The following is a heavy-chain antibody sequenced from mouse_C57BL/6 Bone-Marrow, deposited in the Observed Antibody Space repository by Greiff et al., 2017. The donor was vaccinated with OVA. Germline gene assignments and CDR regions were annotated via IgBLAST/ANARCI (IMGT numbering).Heavy chain of an antibody. D-gene: IGHD1-1*01. CDR1: GYSFTGYY. V-gene: IGHV1-42*01. CDR3: ARNYYGSSYNY. CDR2: INPSTGGT. J-gene: IGHJ2*01. Sequence: EVKVEESGPELVKPGASVKISCKASGYSFTGYYMNWVKQSPEKSLEWIGEINPSTGGTTYNQKFKAKATLTVDKSSSTAYMQLKSLTSEDSAVYYCARNYYGSSYNYWGQGTTLTVSS.